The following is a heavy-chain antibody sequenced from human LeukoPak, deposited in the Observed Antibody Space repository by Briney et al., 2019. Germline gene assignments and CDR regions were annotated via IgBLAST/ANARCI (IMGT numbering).Heavy chain of an antibody. CDR2: ISGIGDNT. D-gene: IGHD2-21*01. CDR1: GFSFSNFA. CDR3: AKAPVTSCRGAYCYPFDY. Sequence: GGSLRLSCAASGFSFSNFAMAWVRQVPGKGLEWVAGISGIGDNTFYTDSVKGRFTVSRDNSKNTLFLLMTSLRAEDAAVYYCAKAPVTSCRGAYCYPFDYWGQGTLVTVSS. J-gene: IGHJ4*02. V-gene: IGHV3-23*01.